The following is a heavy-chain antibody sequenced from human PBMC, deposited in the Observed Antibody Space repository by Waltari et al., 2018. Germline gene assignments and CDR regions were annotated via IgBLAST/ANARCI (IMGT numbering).Heavy chain of an antibody. Sequence: QVQLVQSGAEVKKPGASVKVSCKASGYTFTSYDINWVRQATGQGLEWMGWMNPNSGNTGYAQTVQSRVTMTRNTSIGTAYRELSSLRSEDTAVYYWARGRGSYYRGAFDIWGQGTMVTVSS. V-gene: IGHV1-8*02. CDR1: GYTFTSYD. CDR3: ARGRGSYYRGAFDI. CDR2: MNPNSGNT. D-gene: IGHD3-10*01. J-gene: IGHJ3*02.